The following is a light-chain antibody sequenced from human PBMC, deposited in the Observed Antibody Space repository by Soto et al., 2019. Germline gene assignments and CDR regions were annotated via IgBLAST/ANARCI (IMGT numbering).Light chain of an antibody. J-gene: IGLJ1*01. CDR1: TSNIATNS. CDR2: FSH. Sequence: QSVLTQPPSASGTPGQTVTISCSGGTSNIATNSIAWYQHLPGTAPKLLIYFSHQRPLGVPDRFSGSKSGTSGSLVISGRLSEDEADYYCQSYDSTLSDRYVFGSGTKLTVL. CDR3: QSYDSTLSDRYV. V-gene: IGLV1-44*01.